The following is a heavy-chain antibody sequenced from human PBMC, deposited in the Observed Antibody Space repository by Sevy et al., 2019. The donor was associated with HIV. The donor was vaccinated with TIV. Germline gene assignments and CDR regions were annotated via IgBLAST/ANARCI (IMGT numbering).Heavy chain of an antibody. J-gene: IGHJ4*02. V-gene: IGHV3-9*01. D-gene: IGHD6-19*01. Sequence: GGSLRLSCAASGFTFDDYAMHWVRQAPGKGLEWVSGISWNSGSIGYADSVKGRFTISRDNAKNSLYLQMNSLRAEDTALYYCAKDGVGGYRSHLDYWGQGTLVTVSS. CDR3: AKDGVGGYRSHLDY. CDR1: GFTFDDYA. CDR2: ISWNSGSI.